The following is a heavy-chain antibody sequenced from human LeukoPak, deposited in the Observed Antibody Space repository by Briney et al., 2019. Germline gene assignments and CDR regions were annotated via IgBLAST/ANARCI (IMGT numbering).Heavy chain of an antibody. Sequence: PSETLSLTCTVSGGSISSSSYYWGWIRQPPGKGLEWIGSIYYSGSPYYNPSLKSRVTISVDTSKNQFSLKLSSVTAADTAVYYCARHQYCSGGSCYANYYYYGMDVWGQGTTVTVSS. D-gene: IGHD2-15*01. CDR3: ARHQYCSGGSCYANYYYYGMDV. CDR1: GGSISSSSYY. CDR2: IYYSGSP. J-gene: IGHJ6*02. V-gene: IGHV4-39*01.